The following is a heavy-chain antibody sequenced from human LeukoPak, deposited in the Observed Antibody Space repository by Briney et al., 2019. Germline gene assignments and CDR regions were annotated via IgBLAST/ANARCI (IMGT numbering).Heavy chain of an antibody. J-gene: IGHJ3*02. CDR1: GFTFCNAW. CDR2: IKSKTDGGTT. V-gene: IGHV3-15*01. D-gene: IGHD3-22*01. Sequence: GGSLRLSCAASGFTFCNAWMSWVRQAPGKGVEWIGRIKSKTDGGTTDYAAFVKGRFSISRDDSKNTLYLEMNSLKNEDTAVYYCTTDLGYYDTSGYPIWGQGTLVAVSS. CDR3: TTDLGYYDTSGYPI.